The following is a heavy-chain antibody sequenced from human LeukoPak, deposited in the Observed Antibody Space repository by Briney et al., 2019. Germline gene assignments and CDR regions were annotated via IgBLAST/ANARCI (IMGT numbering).Heavy chain of an antibody. V-gene: IGHV3-30*02. D-gene: IGHD5-24*01. CDR2: IRYDGSNK. Sequence: PGGSLRLSCAASGFTFSSYGMHWVRQAPGKGLEWVAFIRYDGSNKYYADSVKGRFTISRDNSKNTLYLQMNSLRAEDTAVYYCAKDRRDGYNWGAFDIWGQGTMVTVSS. J-gene: IGHJ3*02. CDR1: GFTFSSYG. CDR3: AKDRRDGYNWGAFDI.